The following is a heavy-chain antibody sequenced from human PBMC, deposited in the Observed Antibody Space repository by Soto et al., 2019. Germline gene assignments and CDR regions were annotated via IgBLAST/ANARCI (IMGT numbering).Heavy chain of an antibody. V-gene: IGHV3-53*01. CDR1: GFTVSSNY. Sequence: EVQLVESGGGLIQPGGSLRLSCAASGFTVSSNYMSWVRQAPGKGLEWVSVIYSGGSTYYADSVKGRFTISRDNSKNTLYLQMNRLRVEDTAVYYCARDQLPGIQVPFFFVYWGQGTVVTVSS. CDR2: IYSGGST. CDR3: ARDQLPGIQVPFFFVY. J-gene: IGHJ4*02. D-gene: IGHD5-18*01.